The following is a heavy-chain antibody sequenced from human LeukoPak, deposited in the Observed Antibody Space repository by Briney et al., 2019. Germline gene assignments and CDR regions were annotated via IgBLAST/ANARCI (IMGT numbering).Heavy chain of an antibody. CDR2: INPNSGGT. D-gene: IGHD2-15*01. Sequence: GASVKVSCKASGYTFTGYYMHWVRQAPGQGLEWMGWINPNSGGTNYAQKFQGWVTMTRDTSISTAYMELSRLRPDDTAVYYCARGRHGGTAPYYFDYWGQGTLVTVSS. CDR1: GYTFTGYY. V-gene: IGHV1-2*04. J-gene: IGHJ4*02. CDR3: ARGRHGGTAPYYFDY.